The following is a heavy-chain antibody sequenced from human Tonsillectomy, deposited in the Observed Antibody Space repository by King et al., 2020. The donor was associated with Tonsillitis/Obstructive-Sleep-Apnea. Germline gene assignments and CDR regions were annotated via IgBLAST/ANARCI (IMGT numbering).Heavy chain of an antibody. CDR2: IWYDGSNK. D-gene: IGHD4-17*01. CDR3: ARGLGDYSNWFDP. Sequence: VQLVESGGGVVQPGRSLRLSCAASGFTFSSYGMHWVRQAPGKGLEWVSFIWYDGSNKYYSDSAKGRFTISRDNSKNTLYLQMNSLSAEDTAVYCCARGLGDYSNWFDPWGQGTLVTVSS. V-gene: IGHV3-33*01. CDR1: GFTFSSYG. J-gene: IGHJ5*02.